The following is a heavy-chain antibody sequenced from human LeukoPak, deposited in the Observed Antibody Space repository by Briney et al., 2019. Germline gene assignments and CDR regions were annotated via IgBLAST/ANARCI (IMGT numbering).Heavy chain of an antibody. V-gene: IGHV3-15*01. D-gene: IGHD3-9*01. CDR3: TTAPGPQRFFDWNYYYYGMDV. CDR1: GFTLSSYE. CDR2: IKSKTDGGTT. Sequence: GGSLRLSCAASGFTLSSYEMNWVRQAPGKGLEWVGRIKSKTDGGTTDYAAPVQGRFTISRDDSIHTLYLQMNSLKTEDTAVYYCTTAPGPQRFFDWNYYYYGMDVWGQGTTVTVSS. J-gene: IGHJ6*02.